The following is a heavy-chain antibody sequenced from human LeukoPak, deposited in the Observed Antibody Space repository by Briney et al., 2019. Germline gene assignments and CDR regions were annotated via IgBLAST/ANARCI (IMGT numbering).Heavy chain of an antibody. CDR2: IYHSGST. J-gene: IGHJ5*02. CDR3: ARVGDIVVVPAAIPNWFDP. V-gene: IGHV4-30-2*01. CDR1: GGSISSGGYS. Sequence: SQTLSLTCAVSGGSISSGGYSWSWIRQPPGKGLEWIGYIYHSGSTYYNPSLKSRVTISVDRSKNQFSLKLSSVTAADTAVYYCARVGDIVVVPAAIPNWFDPWGQGTLVTVSS. D-gene: IGHD2-2*01.